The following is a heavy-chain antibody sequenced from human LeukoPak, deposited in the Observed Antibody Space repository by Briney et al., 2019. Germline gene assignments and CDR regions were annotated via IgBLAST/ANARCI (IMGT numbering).Heavy chain of an antibody. CDR1: GFTVSSNY. CDR3: ARDNPRTTIFGVVITGGGDGMDV. V-gene: IGHV3-53*01. Sequence: GGSLRLSCAASGFTVSSNYMSWVRQAPGKGLEWVSVIYSGGSTYYADSVKGRFTISRDNSKNTLYLQMNSLRAEDTAVYYCARDNPRTTIFGVVITGGGDGMDVWGQGTTATVSS. CDR2: IYSGGST. D-gene: IGHD3-3*01. J-gene: IGHJ6*02.